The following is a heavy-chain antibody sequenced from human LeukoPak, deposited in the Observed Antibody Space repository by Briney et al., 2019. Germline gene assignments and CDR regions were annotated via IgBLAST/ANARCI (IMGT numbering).Heavy chain of an antibody. CDR3: ARVTFGVVIIDY. CDR1: GYTFTNYG. J-gene: IGHJ4*02. Sequence: ASVKVSCKASGYTFTNYGISWVRQAPEQGLEWMGWISAYNGNTNYPQKLQGRVAMTTDTSTSTAYMELRSLRSDDTAVYYAARVTFGVVIIDYWGQGTLVTVSS. D-gene: IGHD3-3*01. CDR2: ISAYNGNT. V-gene: IGHV1-18*01.